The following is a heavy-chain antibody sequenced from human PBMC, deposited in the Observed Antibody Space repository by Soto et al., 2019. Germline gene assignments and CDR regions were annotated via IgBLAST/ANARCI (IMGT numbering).Heavy chain of an antibody. J-gene: IGHJ4*02. V-gene: IGHV1-18*01. CDR3: ARDRYYGSGSFDC. Sequence: ASGKTSGKASGYSVTNYGITWVRQAPGQGLEWMGWISPYNGNTNYAQKVQDRVTLTTDTSTSTGYMHLRSLRSDDTAIYYCARDRYYGSGSFDCWGQGTLVTVSS. D-gene: IGHD3-10*01. CDR1: GYSVTNYG. CDR2: ISPYNGNT.